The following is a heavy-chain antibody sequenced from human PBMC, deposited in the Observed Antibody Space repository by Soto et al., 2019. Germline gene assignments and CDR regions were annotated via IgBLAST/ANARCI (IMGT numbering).Heavy chain of an antibody. CDR3: ARDRLMAVAGERSGWFDP. J-gene: IGHJ5*02. V-gene: IGHV3-33*01. CDR1: GFTFSSYG. D-gene: IGHD6-19*01. CDR2: IWYDGSNK. Sequence: QVQLVESGGGVVQPGRSLRLSCAASGFTFSSYGMHWVRQAPGKGLEWVAVIWYDGSNKYYADSVKGRFTISRDNSKNTLYLHMNGLGAEDTAVYYCARDRLMAVAGERSGWFDPWGQGTLVTVSS.